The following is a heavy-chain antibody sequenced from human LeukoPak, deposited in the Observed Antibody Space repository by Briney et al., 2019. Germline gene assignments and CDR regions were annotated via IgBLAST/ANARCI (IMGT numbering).Heavy chain of an antibody. D-gene: IGHD2/OR15-2a*01. CDR1: GGSISSGGYY. Sequence: PSETLSLTCTVSGGSISSGGYYWGWIRQPPGKGLEWIGSIYHSGSTYYNPSLKSRVTISVDTSKNQFSLKLSSVTAADTAVYYCASTFLRTDFAPLHAFDIWGQGTMVTVSS. J-gene: IGHJ3*02. V-gene: IGHV4-39*07. CDR3: ASTFLRTDFAPLHAFDI. CDR2: IYHSGST.